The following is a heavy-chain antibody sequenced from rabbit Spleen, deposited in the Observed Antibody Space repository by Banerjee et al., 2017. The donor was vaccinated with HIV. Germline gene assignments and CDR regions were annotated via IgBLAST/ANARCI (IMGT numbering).Heavy chain of an antibody. CDR2: INIVTGKS. Sequence: QSLEESGGDLVKPGASLTLTCKASGFDLSSYWMNWVRQAPGKGLEWIACINIVTGKSVYASWAKGRFTMSRTSSTTVTLQMTSLTAADTATYFCARDLVAVIGWNFNLWGQGTLVTVS. V-gene: IGHV1S40*01. D-gene: IGHD1-1*01. CDR3: ARDLVAVIGWNFNL. J-gene: IGHJ4*01. CDR1: GFDLSSYW.